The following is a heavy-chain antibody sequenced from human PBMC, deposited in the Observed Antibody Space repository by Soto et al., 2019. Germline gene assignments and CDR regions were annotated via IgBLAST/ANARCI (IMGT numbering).Heavy chain of an antibody. CDR2: FSGSGGNI. Sequence: EVQLLESGGGLVQAGGSLRLSCVASGFTFSTHAMSWVRQVPGKGLEWVSTFSGSGGNIYCGESVKGRFTISRDDPKNPLYLDMNSLRVEDTAVYYCAKDPPWTVGPLAMDVWGQGTTVTVSS. D-gene: IGHD2-2*01. CDR1: GFTFSTHA. V-gene: IGHV3-23*01. CDR3: AKDPPWTVGPLAMDV. J-gene: IGHJ6*02.